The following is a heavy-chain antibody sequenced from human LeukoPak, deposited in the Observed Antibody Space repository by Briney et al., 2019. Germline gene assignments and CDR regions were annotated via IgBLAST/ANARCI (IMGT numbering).Heavy chain of an antibody. J-gene: IGHJ4*02. Sequence: GGSQTLSCAASGFTFSNYGMHWVRQAPGKGLEWVAVISYDGTNKYYADSVKGRFTISRDNSKNTLYLQMNSLRAEDTAVYYCAKDWITMVRGVIPPGLDYWGEGTLGSVSS. CDR2: ISYDGTNK. CDR3: AKDWITMVRGVIPPGLDY. V-gene: IGHV3-30*18. D-gene: IGHD3-10*01. CDR1: GFTFSNYG.